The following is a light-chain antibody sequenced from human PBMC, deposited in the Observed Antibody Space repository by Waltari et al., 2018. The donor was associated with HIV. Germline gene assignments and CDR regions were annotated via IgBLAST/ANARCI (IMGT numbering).Light chain of an antibody. CDR1: GSDIYKD. V-gene: IGLV2-14*01. Sequence: QSALAQPASVSGSPGQTVSISCTGVGSDIYKDVSWYQHRPRQTPKVIIYEVTNRPAGGSPRVSGSKSGNTASLTSSWLQSEDEADYFCTSYLSSATPEFGGGTRLTVL. J-gene: IGLJ3*02. CDR2: EVT. CDR3: TSYLSSATPE.